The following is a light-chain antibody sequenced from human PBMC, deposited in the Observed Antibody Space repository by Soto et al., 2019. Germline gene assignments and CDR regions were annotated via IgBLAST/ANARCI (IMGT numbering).Light chain of an antibody. CDR1: SSDVGSYNR. Sequence: QSVLTQPPSVSVSPGHSVAISCTGTSSDVGSYNRVSWYQQPPGSAPKLMIYDVSNRPSGVPDRFSGSRSGNAASLTISGLQAEDEADYYCSSYTSSNTYVFGTGTKVTVL. CDR3: SSYTSSNTYV. V-gene: IGLV2-18*02. CDR2: DVS. J-gene: IGLJ1*01.